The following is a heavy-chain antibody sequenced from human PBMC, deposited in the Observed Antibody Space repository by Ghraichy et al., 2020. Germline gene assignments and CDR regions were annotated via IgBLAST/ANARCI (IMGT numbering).Heavy chain of an antibody. CDR3: ARSLTYYYDSSGWAFYI. J-gene: IGHJ3*02. V-gene: IGHV4-31*03. Sequence: SETLSLTCTVSGGSISSGDYYWTWIRQHPGKGLEWIGYIYHSGSTYYNPSLKSRLTISLDTSKNQFSLKLSSVTAAETAVYYCARSLTYYYDSSGWAFYIWGQGTMVTVSS. CDR1: GGSISSGDYY. D-gene: IGHD3-22*01. CDR2: IYHSGST.